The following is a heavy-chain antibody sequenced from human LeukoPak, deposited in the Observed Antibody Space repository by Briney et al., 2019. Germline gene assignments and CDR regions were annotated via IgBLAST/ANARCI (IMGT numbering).Heavy chain of an antibody. V-gene: IGHV3-11*04. J-gene: IGHJ4*02. CDR3: AREGVVVRY. CDR1: GFTFSNYY. Sequence: GGSLRLSCAASGFTFSNYYMSWIRQAPGKGLEWVSYISNIGNTKYYADSVKGRFTISRDNAKDSLFLQMNSLRAEDTAVYYCAREGVVVRYWGQGTLVTVSS. CDR2: ISNIGNTK. D-gene: IGHD2-15*01.